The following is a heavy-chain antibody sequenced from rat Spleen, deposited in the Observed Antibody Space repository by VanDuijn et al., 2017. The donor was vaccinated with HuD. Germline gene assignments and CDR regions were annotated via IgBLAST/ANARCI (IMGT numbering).Heavy chain of an antibody. CDR3: AREVVIAHYFDY. V-gene: IGHV5-29*01. Sequence: EVQLVESGGGLVQPGRSLKLSCAASGFTFSNFDMAWVRQAPTKGLEWVATISYDGSSTYYRDSVKGRFTISRDNAKSTLYLQMDSLRSEDTATYYCAREVVIAHYFDYWGQGVMVTVSS. CDR2: ISYDGSST. CDR1: GFTFSNFD. J-gene: IGHJ2*01. D-gene: IGHD1-12*02.